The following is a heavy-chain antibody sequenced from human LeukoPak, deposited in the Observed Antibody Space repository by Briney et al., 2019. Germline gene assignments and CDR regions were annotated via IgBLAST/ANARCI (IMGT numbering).Heavy chain of an antibody. V-gene: IGHV4-38-2*02. CDR2: IYHSGST. Sequence: SETLSLTCTVSGYSISSGYYWGWIRQPPGKGLEWIGSIYHSGSTYYNPSLKSRVTISVDTSKNQFSLKLSSVTVADTAVYYCARDLSTDYDILTGYHDAFDIWGQGTMVTVSS. CDR3: ARDLSTDYDILTGYHDAFDI. D-gene: IGHD3-9*01. J-gene: IGHJ3*02. CDR1: GYSISSGYY.